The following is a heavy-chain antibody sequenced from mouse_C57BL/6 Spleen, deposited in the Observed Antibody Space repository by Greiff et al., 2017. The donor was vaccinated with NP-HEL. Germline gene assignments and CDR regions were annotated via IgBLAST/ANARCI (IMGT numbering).Heavy chain of an antibody. CDR1: GFTFSDYG. J-gene: IGHJ4*01. Sequence: EVKLVESGGGLVKPGGSLKLSCAASGFTFSDYGMHWVRQAPEKGLEWVAYISSGSSTIYYADTVKGRFTISRDNAKNTLFLQMTSLRSEDTAMYYCARYYGSSWDAMDYWGQGTSVTVSS. CDR3: ARYYGSSWDAMDY. CDR2: ISSGSSTI. D-gene: IGHD1-1*01. V-gene: IGHV5-17*01.